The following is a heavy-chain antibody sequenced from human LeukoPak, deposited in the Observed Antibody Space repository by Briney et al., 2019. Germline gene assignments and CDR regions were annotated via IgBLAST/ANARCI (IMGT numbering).Heavy chain of an antibody. CDR3: ARVRCSGGSCYSGNDAFDI. D-gene: IGHD2-15*01. Sequence: PGGSLRLSCAASGFTFSSYSMNWVRQAPGKGLEWVSSISTSSSYIYYADSVKGRFTISRDTAKNSLYLQMNSPRAEDTAVYYCARVRCSGGSCYSGNDAFDIWGQGTMVTVSS. J-gene: IGHJ3*02. V-gene: IGHV3-21*01. CDR2: ISTSSSYI. CDR1: GFTFSSYS.